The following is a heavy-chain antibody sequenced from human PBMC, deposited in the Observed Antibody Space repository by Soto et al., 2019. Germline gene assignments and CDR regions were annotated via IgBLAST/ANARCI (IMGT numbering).Heavy chain of an antibody. V-gene: IGHV4-59*08. CDR1: GGSISSYY. J-gene: IGHJ4*02. D-gene: IGHD3-16*02. Sequence: SETLSLTCTVSGGSISSYYWSWIRQPPGKGLEWIGYIYYSGSTNYNPSLKSRVTISVDTSKNQFSLKLSSVTAADTAVYYCARHRLDYDYVWGSYRFPSFDYWGQGTLVTVS. CDR2: IYYSGST. CDR3: ARHRLDYDYVWGSYRFPSFDY.